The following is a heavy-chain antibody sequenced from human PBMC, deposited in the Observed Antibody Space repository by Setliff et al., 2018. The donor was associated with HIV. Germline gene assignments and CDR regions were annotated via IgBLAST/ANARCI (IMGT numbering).Heavy chain of an antibody. Sequence: SETLSLTCNVLGASINGGRFYWGWVRQPPGKALEWLGTIYYSGNTYYNPSLKSRVSISIDASKNQFSLKVRSVTAADTAIYYCATGPTWSSQEFWGQGTLVTVSS. V-gene: IGHV4-39*01. CDR2: IYYSGNT. CDR1: GASINGGRFY. J-gene: IGHJ4*02. CDR3: ATGPTWSSQEF. D-gene: IGHD3-3*01.